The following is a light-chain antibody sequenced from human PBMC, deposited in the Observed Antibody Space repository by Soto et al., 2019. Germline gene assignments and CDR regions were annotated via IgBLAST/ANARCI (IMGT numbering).Light chain of an antibody. CDR3: QQRNIWPPVT. CDR1: QTISSN. V-gene: IGKV3D-15*01. CDR2: GVS. Sequence: DIVTTQSPATLSVSPGERATLSCRASQTISSNLAWYQQKPGQTPRLLIYGVSTRAAGIPDRFSGSGSGADFTLTISSLEPEDFAVYYCQQRNIWPPVTFGQGTRLEIK. J-gene: IGKJ5*01.